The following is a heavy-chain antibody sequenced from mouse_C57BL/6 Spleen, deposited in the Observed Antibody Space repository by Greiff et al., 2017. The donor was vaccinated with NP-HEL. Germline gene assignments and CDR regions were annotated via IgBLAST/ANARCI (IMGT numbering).Heavy chain of an antibody. CDR3: TRSYYGSSFDY. J-gene: IGHJ2*01. D-gene: IGHD1-1*01. CDR1: GFTFSNYW. Sequence: EVKLMESGGGLVQPGGSMKLSCVASGFTFSNYWMNWVRQSPEKGLEWVAQIRLKSDNYATHYAESVKGRFTISRDDSKSSVYLQMNNLRAEDTGIYYCTRSYYGSSFDYWGQGTTLTVSS. V-gene: IGHV6-3*01. CDR2: IRLKSDNYAT.